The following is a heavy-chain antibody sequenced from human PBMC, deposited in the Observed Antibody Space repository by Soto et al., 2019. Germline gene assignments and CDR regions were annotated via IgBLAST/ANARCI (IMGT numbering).Heavy chain of an antibody. D-gene: IGHD6-6*01. CDR3: ARVRGAARPFDY. Sequence: ASVKVSCKASGYTFTSYGISWVRQAPGQGLEWMGWISAYNGNTNYAKKLQGRVTMTTDTSTSTAYMELRSLRSDDTVVYYCARVRGAARPFDYWGQGTLVTVSS. J-gene: IGHJ4*02. CDR2: ISAYNGNT. CDR1: GYTFTSYG. V-gene: IGHV1-18*01.